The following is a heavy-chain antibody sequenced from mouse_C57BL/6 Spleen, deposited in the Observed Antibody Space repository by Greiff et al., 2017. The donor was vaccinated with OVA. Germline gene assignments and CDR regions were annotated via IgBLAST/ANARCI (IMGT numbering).Heavy chain of an antibody. D-gene: IGHD2-4*01. CDR1: GYAFTNYL. CDR3: ARGDDYLFDY. J-gene: IGHJ2*01. CDR2: INPGSGGT. Sequence: VQLQQSGAELVRPGTSVKVSCKASGYAFTNYLIEWVKQRPGQGLEWIGVINPGSGGTNYNEKFKGKATLTADKSSSTAYMQLSSLTSEDSAVYFCARGDDYLFDYWGQGTTLTVSS. V-gene: IGHV1-54*01.